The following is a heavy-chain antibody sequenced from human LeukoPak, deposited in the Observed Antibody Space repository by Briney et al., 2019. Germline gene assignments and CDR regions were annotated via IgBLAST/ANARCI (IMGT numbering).Heavy chain of an antibody. V-gene: IGHV4-30-2*01. CDR1: GGSISSGGYF. J-gene: IGHJ4*02. Sequence: SQTLSLTCAVSGGSISSGGYFWSWIRQPPGKGLEWIGYIYHSGSTYYNPSLKSRVTISVDTSKNQFSLKLSSVTAADTAVYYCARGPGPRYCSSTSCRIFDYWGQGTLVTVSS. CDR3: ARGPGPRYCSSTSCRIFDY. D-gene: IGHD2-2*01. CDR2: IYHSGST.